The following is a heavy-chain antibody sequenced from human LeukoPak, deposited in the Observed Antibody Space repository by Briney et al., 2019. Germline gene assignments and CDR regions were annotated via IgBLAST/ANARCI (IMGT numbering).Heavy chain of an antibody. J-gene: IGHJ4*02. CDR3: ARVYSTNYYGSGDRPFLFDY. D-gene: IGHD3-10*01. V-gene: IGHV1-18*01. Sequence: GASVKVSCKASGYTFTSYGFSCVRQAPGQGLEWMGWISTYYGNTNYAQKLQDRVTMTTDTSTSTAYMELTSLRSDDTAVYYCARVYSTNYYGSGDRPFLFDYWGQGTVVTVSS. CDR2: ISTYYGNT. CDR1: GYTFTSYG.